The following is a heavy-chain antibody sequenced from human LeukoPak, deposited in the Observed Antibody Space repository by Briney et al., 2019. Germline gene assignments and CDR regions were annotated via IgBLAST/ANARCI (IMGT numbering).Heavy chain of an antibody. V-gene: IGHV4-34*01. CDR2: INHSGST. CDR3: ARVFRLYSSSRGYFDY. CDR1: GGSFSGYY. Sequence: TSETLSLTCAVYGGSFSGYYWSWIRQPPGKGLEWIGEINHSGSTNYNPSLKSRVTISVDTSKNQFPLKLSSVTAADTAVYYCARVFRLYSSSRGYFDYWGQGTLVTVSS. J-gene: IGHJ4*02. D-gene: IGHD6-13*01.